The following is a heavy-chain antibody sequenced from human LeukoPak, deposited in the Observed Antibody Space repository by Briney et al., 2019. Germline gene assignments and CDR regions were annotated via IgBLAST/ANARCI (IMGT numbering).Heavy chain of an antibody. CDR3: ARDKKSGESSEIDY. Sequence: GGSLRLSCAASGFTFSNYWVHWVRHAPGKGLVWVSRINRDGSTTNYADSAKGRFTVSRDNAKNTLNLQMNSLGAEDTAVYYCARDKKSGESSEIDYWGQGTLVTVSS. CDR1: GFTFSNYW. D-gene: IGHD3-10*01. V-gene: IGHV3-74*01. J-gene: IGHJ4*02. CDR2: INRDGSTT.